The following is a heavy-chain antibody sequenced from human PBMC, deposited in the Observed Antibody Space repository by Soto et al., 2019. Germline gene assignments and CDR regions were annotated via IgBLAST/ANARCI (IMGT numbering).Heavy chain of an antibody. CDR1: GFTFSNYA. CDR2: VSYDGSKQ. V-gene: IGHV3-30-3*01. CDR3: ASDRVYYYDNSGYYNFDY. Sequence: QVQLVESGGGVVQPGRSLRVSCAASGFTFSNYAMHWVRQAPGKGLEWVAVVSYDGSKQFYADSVEGRFTISRASSKSTLYLHTDNLREEDTAVYYCASDRVYYYDNSGYYNFDYWGQGTQVTVSS. J-gene: IGHJ4*02. D-gene: IGHD3-22*01.